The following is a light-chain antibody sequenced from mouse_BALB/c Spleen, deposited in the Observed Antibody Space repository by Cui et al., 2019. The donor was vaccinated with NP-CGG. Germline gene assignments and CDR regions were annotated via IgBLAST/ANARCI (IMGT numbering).Light chain of an antibody. CDR1: TGAVTTSNY. Sequence: QAVVTQETALTTSPDETVTPTCRSSTGAVTTSNYANWVQEKPDHLFTGLIGDTNNRVPGVPARFSGSLIGDKAALTITGAQTEDETIYFCALWYSNHWVFGGGTKLTVL. CDR3: ALWYSNHWV. J-gene: IGLJ1*01. V-gene: IGLV1*01. CDR2: DTN.